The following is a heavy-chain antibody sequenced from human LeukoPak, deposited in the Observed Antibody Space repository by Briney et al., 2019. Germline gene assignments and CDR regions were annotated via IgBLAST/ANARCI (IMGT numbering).Heavy chain of an antibody. V-gene: IGHV4-59*08. CDR3: ARQDHFFDS. CDR2: IKYSGST. J-gene: IGHJ4*02. CDR1: GGSLSRNY. Sequence: SETLSLTCTVSGGSLSRNYWSWIRQPPGKGLEWIGYIKYSGSTNYNPSLKSRVTISVDTSKNQFSLQLSSVTAADTGVYYCARQDHFFDSWGQGTLVTVSS.